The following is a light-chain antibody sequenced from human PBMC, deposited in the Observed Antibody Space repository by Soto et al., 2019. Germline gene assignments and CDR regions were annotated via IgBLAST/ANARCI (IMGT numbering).Light chain of an antibody. J-gene: IGKJ3*01. Sequence: EIVMTQSPATLSVSPGETATLSCRASQSITSNLAWYQQKPGQAPRLLIYGVSTRATGIPARFSGGGSGTQFTLTISSLQSEDFAVYYCQQYSDWPFTFGPGTKVVFK. CDR1: QSITSN. V-gene: IGKV3-15*01. CDR2: GVS. CDR3: QQYSDWPFT.